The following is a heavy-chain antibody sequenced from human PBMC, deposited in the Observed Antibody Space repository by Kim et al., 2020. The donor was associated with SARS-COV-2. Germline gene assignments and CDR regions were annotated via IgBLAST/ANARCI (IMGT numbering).Heavy chain of an antibody. CDR3: AIGGQVTPGWFDP. D-gene: IGHD4-4*01. CDR1: GFTFSSYS. J-gene: IGHJ5*02. CDR2: ISSSSSYI. Sequence: GGSLRLSCAASGFTFSSYSMNWVRQAPGKGLEWVSSISSSSSYIYYADSVKGRFTISRDNAKNSLYLQMNSLRAEDTAVYYCAIGGQVTPGWFDPWGQGTLVTVSS. V-gene: IGHV3-21*01.